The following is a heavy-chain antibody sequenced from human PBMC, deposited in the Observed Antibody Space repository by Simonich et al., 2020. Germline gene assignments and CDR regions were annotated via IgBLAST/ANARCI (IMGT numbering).Heavy chain of an antibody. CDR3: ARNRLDY. CDR1: GFTFSSYW. V-gene: IGHV3-74*01. J-gene: IGHJ4*02. Sequence: EVQLVESGGGLVQPWGSLRRSCAASGFTFSSYWMHWVRQAPGKGLVGVSRFSREGGSTSYAESVKGRFPISRDNAKNTLYMQMNSLGAEDTAVYYCARNRLDYWGQGTLVTVSS. CDR2: FSREGGST.